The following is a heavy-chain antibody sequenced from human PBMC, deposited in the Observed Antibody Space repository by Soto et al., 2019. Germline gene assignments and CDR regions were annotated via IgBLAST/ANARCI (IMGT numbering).Heavy chain of an antibody. CDR3: ATLTGTNPEGYYYYYGMDV. J-gene: IGHJ6*02. Sequence: EVQLVESGGGLVQPGGSLRLSCAASGFTFSSYSMNWVRQAPGKGLEWVSYISSSSSTIYYADSVKGRFTISRDNAKNSLYLQMNSPGDEDTAVYYCATLTGTNPEGYYYYYGMDVWGQGTTVTVSS. D-gene: IGHD1-20*01. CDR2: ISSSSSTI. V-gene: IGHV3-48*02. CDR1: GFTFSSYS.